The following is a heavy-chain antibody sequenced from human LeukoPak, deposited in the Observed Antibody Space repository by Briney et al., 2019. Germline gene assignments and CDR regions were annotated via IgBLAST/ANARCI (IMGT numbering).Heavy chain of an antibody. V-gene: IGHV4-4*07. CDR2: IYTTGTT. CDR1: GGSISSYY. CDR3: AREYSSTWSGIDP. J-gene: IGHJ5*02. Sequence: SETLSLTCNVSGGSISSYYWSWIRQPAEKGLEWIGRIYTTGTTNYNPSLKSRVTMSVDTPKNQFSLQLSSVTAADTAVYYCAREYSSTWSGIDPWGQGTLVTVSS. D-gene: IGHD6-13*01.